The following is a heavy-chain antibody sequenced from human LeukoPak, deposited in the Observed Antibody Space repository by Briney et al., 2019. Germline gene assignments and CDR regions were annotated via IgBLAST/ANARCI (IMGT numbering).Heavy chain of an antibody. D-gene: IGHD2-15*01. Sequence: GGSLRLSCAASGFTFSSYWMSWVRQAPGKGLEWVANIKQDGSEKYYVDSVKGRFTISRDNAKNSLYLQMNSLRAEDTAVYYCARVRYCSGGSCYGMDVWGQGTTVTVSS. CDR1: GFTFSSYW. J-gene: IGHJ6*02. V-gene: IGHV3-7*01. CDR3: ARVRYCSGGSCYGMDV. CDR2: IKQDGSEK.